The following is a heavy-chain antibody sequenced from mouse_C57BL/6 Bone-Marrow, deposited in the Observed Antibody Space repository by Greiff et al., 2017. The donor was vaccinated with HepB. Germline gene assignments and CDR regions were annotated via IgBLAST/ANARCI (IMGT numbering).Heavy chain of an antibody. V-gene: IGHV1-52*01. CDR2: IDPSDSET. CDR1: GYTFTSYW. Sequence: QVQLKQPGAELVRPGSSVKLSCNASGYTFTSYWMHWVKQRPIQGLEWIGNIDPSDSETHYNQKFKDKATLTVDKSSSTAYMQLSSLTSEDSAVYYCARDYYYGNAMDYWGQGTSVTVSS. J-gene: IGHJ4*01. CDR3: ARDYYYGNAMDY. D-gene: IGHD1-1*01.